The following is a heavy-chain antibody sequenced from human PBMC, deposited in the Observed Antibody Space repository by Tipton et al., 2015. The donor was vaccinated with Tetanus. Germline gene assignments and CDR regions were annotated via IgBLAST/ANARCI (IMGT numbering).Heavy chain of an antibody. D-gene: IGHD6-13*01. J-gene: IGHJ4*02. Sequence: TLSLTCAVYGGSFSGYYWSWIRQPPGKGLEWIGEINHSGSTNYNPSLKSRVTISVDTSKNQFSLKLSSVTAADTAVYYCARGGGSSSWYFIDAFDYWGQGTLVTVSS. CDR1: GGSFSGYY. CDR2: INHSGST. CDR3: ARGGGSSSWYFIDAFDY. V-gene: IGHV4-34*01.